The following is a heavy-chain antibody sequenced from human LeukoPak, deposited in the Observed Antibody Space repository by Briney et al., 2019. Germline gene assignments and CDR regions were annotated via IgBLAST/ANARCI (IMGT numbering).Heavy chain of an antibody. CDR2: MNPNSGNT. V-gene: IGHV1-8*01. J-gene: IGHJ3*02. CDR1: GYTFTSYD. D-gene: IGHD3-3*01. CDR3: ARNYDFWSGYSTDAFDI. Sequence: ASVKVSCKASGYTFTSYDINWVRQATGQGLEWMGWMNPNSGNTGYAQKFQGGVTMTRKTSISTAYMELSSLRSEDTAVYYCARNYDFWSGYSTDAFDIWGQGTMVTVSS.